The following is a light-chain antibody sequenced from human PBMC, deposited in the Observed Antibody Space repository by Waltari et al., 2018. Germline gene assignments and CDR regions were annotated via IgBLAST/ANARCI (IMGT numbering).Light chain of an antibody. CDR1: SSDVGFYNL. CDR2: EVI. Sequence: QSALTQPASVSGSPGQSITISCTGTSSDVGFYNLVSWYQQHPGKAPELVVYEVISRPSGVANRLSGAKSGNTASLTISVLQAEDEAEYYCCSYAGRNIWVFGGGTKLTVL. CDR3: CSYAGRNIWV. V-gene: IGLV2-23*02. J-gene: IGLJ3*02.